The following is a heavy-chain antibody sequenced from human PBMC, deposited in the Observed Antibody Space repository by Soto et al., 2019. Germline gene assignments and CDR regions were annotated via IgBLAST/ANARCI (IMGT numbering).Heavy chain of an antibody. J-gene: IGHJ4*02. CDR1: GFTFRSYV. Sequence: QVQLVESGGGVVQPGTSLRLSCVGSGFTFRSYVIHWVRQAPGKGLEWVALTSYDGRNNFYGDSVKGRFTISRHNSRNTVELQMASLRFEDTALYYWARWGTTVGLDVWGQGTLVSVSS. D-gene: IGHD3-16*01. V-gene: IGHV3-33*05. CDR2: TSYDGRNN. CDR3: ARWGTTVGLDV.